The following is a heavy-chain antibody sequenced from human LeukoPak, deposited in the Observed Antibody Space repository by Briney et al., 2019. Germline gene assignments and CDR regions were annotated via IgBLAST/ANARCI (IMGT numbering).Heavy chain of an antibody. Sequence: PGGSLRLSCAASGFTFSNYGMHWVRQAPGKGLEWVAFIRYDGSNKYYADSVKGRFTISRDNSKNTLYLQMNSLRAEDTAVYYCARLEQWLTPYWGQGTLVTVSS. V-gene: IGHV3-30*02. CDR3: ARLEQWLTPY. J-gene: IGHJ4*02. CDR1: GFTFSNYG. D-gene: IGHD6-19*01. CDR2: IRYDGSNK.